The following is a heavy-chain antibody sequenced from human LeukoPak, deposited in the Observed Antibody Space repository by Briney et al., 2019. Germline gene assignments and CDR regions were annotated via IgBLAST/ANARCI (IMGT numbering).Heavy chain of an antibody. J-gene: IGHJ3*02. CDR3: AGENYSGGSCYQVLVWECAFDI. CDR1: GGTFSSCA. D-gene: IGHD2-15*01. Sequence: ASVKVSCKASGGTFSSCAISWVRQAPGQGLEWMGGIIPIFGTANYAQKFQGRVTITADESTSTAYMELSSLRSEDTAVYYCAGENYSGGSCYQVLVWECAFDIWGQGTMVTVSS. V-gene: IGHV1-69*13. CDR2: IIPIFGTA.